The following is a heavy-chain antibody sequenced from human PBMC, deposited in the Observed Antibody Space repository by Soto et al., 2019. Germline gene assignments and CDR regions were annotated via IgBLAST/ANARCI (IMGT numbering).Heavy chain of an antibody. CDR1: GGSISSGGYY. CDR2: IYYSGST. Sequence: QVQLQESGPGLVKPSQTLSLTCTVSGGSISSGGYYWSWIRQHPGKGLEWIGYIYYSGSTYYNPSPKSRVTITLDTSKNQFSLKLSSVTAADTAVYYCAMGGDYYDSSGYPQGFDYWGQGTLVTVSS. D-gene: IGHD3-22*01. J-gene: IGHJ4*02. V-gene: IGHV4-31*03. CDR3: AMGGDYYDSSGYPQGFDY.